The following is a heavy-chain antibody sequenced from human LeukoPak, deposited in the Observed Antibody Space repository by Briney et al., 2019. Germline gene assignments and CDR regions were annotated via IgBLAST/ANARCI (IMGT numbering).Heavy chain of an antibody. D-gene: IGHD3-16*01. CDR3: AKVGSPRGFDY. V-gene: IGHV3-30-3*01. Sequence: GGSLRLSCAASGFTFSSYAMHWVRQAPGKGLEWVAVISYDGSNKYYADSVKGRFTISRDNSKNTLYLQMNSLRAEDTAVYYCAKVGSPRGFDYWGQGTLVTVSS. J-gene: IGHJ4*02. CDR2: ISYDGSNK. CDR1: GFTFSSYA.